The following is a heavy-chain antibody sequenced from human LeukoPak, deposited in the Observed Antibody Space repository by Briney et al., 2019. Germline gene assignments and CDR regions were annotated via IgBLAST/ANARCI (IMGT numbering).Heavy chain of an antibody. V-gene: IGHV3-66*04. CDR2: IYSSGST. J-gene: IGHJ3*02. Sequence: GGSLRLSCAASGFTLSNYMSWVRQAPGKGLEWVSIIYSSGSTYYADSVKGRFTISRDNSKNTLYLQMNSLRDEDTAVYYCARHLSGDDIWGQGTMVTVSS. CDR3: ARHLSGDDI. CDR1: GFTLSNY. D-gene: IGHD4-17*01.